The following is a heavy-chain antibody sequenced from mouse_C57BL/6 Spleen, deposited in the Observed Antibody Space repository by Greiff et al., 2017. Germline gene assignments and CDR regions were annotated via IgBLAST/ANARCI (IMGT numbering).Heavy chain of an antibody. D-gene: IGHD3-2*02. CDR1: GYTFTSYG. J-gene: IGHJ2*01. CDR2: IYPRSGNT. CDR3: ARSLDSSGYGY. V-gene: IGHV1-81*01. Sequence: QVQLQQSGAELVRPGASVKLSCKASGYTFTSYGISWVKQRTGQGLEWIGEIYPRSGNTYYNEKFKGKATLTADKSSSTAYMELRSLTSEDSAVYFCARSLDSSGYGYWGQGTTLTVSS.